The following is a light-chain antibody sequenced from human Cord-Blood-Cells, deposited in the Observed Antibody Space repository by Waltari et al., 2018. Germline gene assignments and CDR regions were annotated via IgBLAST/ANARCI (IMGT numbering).Light chain of an antibody. J-gene: IGLJ3*02. Sequence: QSALTQPRSVSGSPGQSVTISCTGTSSDVGGYNYVSWYQQHPGKAPKLMIYDVSKRPSGVPDRFSGSKSGSMASLTISGLQAEDEADYYCCSYAGSYTYWVFGGGTKLTVL. CDR3: CSYAGSYTYWV. CDR1: SSDVGGYNY. CDR2: DVS. V-gene: IGLV2-11*01.